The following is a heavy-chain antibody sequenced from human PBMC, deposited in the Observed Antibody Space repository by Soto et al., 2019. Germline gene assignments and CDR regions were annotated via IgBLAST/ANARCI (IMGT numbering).Heavy chain of an antibody. J-gene: IGHJ6*02. Sequence: GASLPISCKGSGYSFTSYWISRVRQMPGKGLEWMGRIDPSDSYTNYSPSFQGHVTISADKSISTAYLQWSSLKASDTAMYYCARHSEDYGDYVNYYGMDVWGQGTTVTVSS. D-gene: IGHD4-17*01. CDR2: IDPSDSYT. CDR3: ARHSEDYGDYVNYYGMDV. CDR1: GYSFTSYW. V-gene: IGHV5-10-1*01.